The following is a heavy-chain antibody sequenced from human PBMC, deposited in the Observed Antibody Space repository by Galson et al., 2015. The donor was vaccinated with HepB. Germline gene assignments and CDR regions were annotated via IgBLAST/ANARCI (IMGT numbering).Heavy chain of an antibody. CDR3: AKDSQWEREGFDY. V-gene: IGHV3-30*18. J-gene: IGHJ4*02. Sequence: SLRLSCAASGFTFSSYGMHWVRQAPGKGLEWVAVISYDGSNKYYADSVKGRFTISRDNSKNTLYLQMNSLRAEDTAVYYCAKDSQWEREGFDYWGQGTLVTVSS. CDR1: GFTFSSYG. CDR2: ISYDGSNK. D-gene: IGHD1-26*01.